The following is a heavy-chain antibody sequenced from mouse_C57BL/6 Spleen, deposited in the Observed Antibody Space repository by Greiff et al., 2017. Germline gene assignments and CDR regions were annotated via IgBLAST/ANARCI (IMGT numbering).Heavy chain of an antibody. V-gene: IGHV3-6*01. CDR1: GYSITSGYY. CDR3: AIFYY. Sequence: VQLQQSGPGLVKPSQSLSLPCSVTGYSITSGYYWNWIRQFPGNKLEWMGYISYDGSNNYNPSLKNRISITRDTSKNQFFLKLNSVTTEDTATYYCAIFYYWGQGTTLTVSS. CDR2: ISYDGSN. J-gene: IGHJ2*01.